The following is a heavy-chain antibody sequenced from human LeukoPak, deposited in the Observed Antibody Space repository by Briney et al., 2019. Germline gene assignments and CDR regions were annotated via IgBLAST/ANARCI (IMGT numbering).Heavy chain of an antibody. CDR2: TYYRSKWYN. Sequence: SQTLSLTCVISGDSVVSNSTACNWIKQSPSRGLEWLGRTYYRSKWYNDYAVSVKSRIIINPDTSKNQFSLQLNSVTPEDTAVYYCARGGQGDGYSADEAFDVWGQGTMVTVS. CDR1: GDSVVSNSTA. D-gene: IGHD5-24*01. V-gene: IGHV6-1*01. CDR3: ARGGQGDGYSADEAFDV. J-gene: IGHJ3*01.